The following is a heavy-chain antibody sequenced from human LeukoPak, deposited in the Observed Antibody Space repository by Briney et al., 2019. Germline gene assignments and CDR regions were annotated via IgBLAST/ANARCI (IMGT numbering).Heavy chain of an antibody. CDR3: ARESTSSTSHNWFDP. CDR1: GYTFTSYY. Sequence: ASVKVSCKASGYTFTSYYMHWVRQAPGQGLEWMGIINPSGGSTSYAQKFQGRVTMTRDTSTSTVYMELSSLRSEDTAVYYCARESTSSTSHNWFDPWGQGTLVTVSS. CDR2: INPSGGST. J-gene: IGHJ5*02. V-gene: IGHV1-46*01. D-gene: IGHD2-2*01.